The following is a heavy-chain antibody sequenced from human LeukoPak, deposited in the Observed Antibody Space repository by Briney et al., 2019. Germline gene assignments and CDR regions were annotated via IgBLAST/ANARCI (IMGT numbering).Heavy chain of an antibody. V-gene: IGHV3-74*01. J-gene: IGHJ4*02. Sequence: GGSLRLSCAASGFTFSSYWMHWVRQAPGKGLVWVSRINNDGSSTSYADSVKGRFTISRDKAKNTLYLQMNTLRAEDTAVYYCARSHYYDSSGYYPGYFDYWGQGTLVTVSS. CDR2: INNDGSST. D-gene: IGHD3-22*01. CDR3: ARSHYYDSSGYYPGYFDY. CDR1: GFTFSSYW.